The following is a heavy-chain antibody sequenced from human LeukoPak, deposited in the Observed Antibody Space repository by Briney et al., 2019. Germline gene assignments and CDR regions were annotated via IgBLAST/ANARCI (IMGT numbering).Heavy chain of an antibody. D-gene: IGHD3-10*01. V-gene: IGHV3-30-3*01. CDR3: AKDNMVRGVIERTRNAFDI. CDR2: ISYDGSNK. J-gene: IGHJ3*02. Sequence: GGSLRLSCAASGFTFSSYAMHWVRQAPGKGLEWVAVISYDGSNKYYADSVKGRFTISRDNAKNSLYLQMNSLRAEDTALYYCAKDNMVRGVIERTRNAFDIWGQGTMVTVS. CDR1: GFTFSSYA.